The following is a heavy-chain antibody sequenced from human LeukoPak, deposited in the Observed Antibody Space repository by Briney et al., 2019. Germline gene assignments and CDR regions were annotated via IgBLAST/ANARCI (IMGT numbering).Heavy chain of an antibody. V-gene: IGHV5-51*01. D-gene: IGHD3-10*01. Sequence: LGESLKISCKGSGYSFTSYWIGWVRQMPGKGLEWMGIIYPGDSDTRYSPSFQGQVTISADKSISTAYLQWSSLKASDTAMYYCASLVEPAAIPLWFGELLQGAGGDYWGQGTLVTVSS. J-gene: IGHJ4*02. CDR2: IYPGDSDT. CDR1: GYSFTSYW. CDR3: ASLVEPAAIPLWFGELLQGAGGDY.